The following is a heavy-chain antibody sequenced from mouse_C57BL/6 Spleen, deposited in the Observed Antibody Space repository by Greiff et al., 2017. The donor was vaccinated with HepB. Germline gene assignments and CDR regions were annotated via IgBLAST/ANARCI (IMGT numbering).Heavy chain of an antibody. D-gene: IGHD2-4*01. J-gene: IGHJ4*01. V-gene: IGHV1-55*01. CDR2: IYPGSGSS. CDR3: ARRHDYDAGGYYCAMDD. CDR1: GYTFTSYW. Sequence: VQLQQPGAELVKPGASVKMSCKASGYTFTSYWITWVKQRPGQGLEWIGDIYPGSGSSNYNEKFKSKATLTVDTSSSTAYMQLSSLTSEDSAVYYCARRHDYDAGGYYCAMDDWGQGTSVTVSS.